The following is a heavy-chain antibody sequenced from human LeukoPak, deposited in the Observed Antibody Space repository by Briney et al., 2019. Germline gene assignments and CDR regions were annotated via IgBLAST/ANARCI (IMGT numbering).Heavy chain of an antibody. Sequence: PSETLSLTCTVSGGSISTYHWNWIRQPPGKGLEWIGYVYNIGSTNYNPSLKSRVTISIDTSKKQISLKLSSVTAADTAVYFCARAGGTTSPIDYWGQGTLVTVSS. V-gene: IGHV4-59*01. CDR1: GGSISTYH. J-gene: IGHJ4*02. CDR2: VYNIGST. D-gene: IGHD4-17*01. CDR3: ARAGGTTSPIDY.